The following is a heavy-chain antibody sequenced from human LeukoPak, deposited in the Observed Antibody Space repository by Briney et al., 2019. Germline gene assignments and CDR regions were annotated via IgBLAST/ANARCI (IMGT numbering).Heavy chain of an antibody. CDR1: GGSFSGYC. V-gene: IGHV4-34*01. Sequence: PSETLSLTCAVYGGSFSGYCWSWLRQPPGKGLEWIGEINHSGSTNYNPSLKSRVTISVDTSKNQFSLKLSSVTAADTAVYYCARVGTRPISRWGQGTLVTVSS. CDR2: INHSGST. D-gene: IGHD1-14*01. J-gene: IGHJ4*02. CDR3: ARVGTRPISR.